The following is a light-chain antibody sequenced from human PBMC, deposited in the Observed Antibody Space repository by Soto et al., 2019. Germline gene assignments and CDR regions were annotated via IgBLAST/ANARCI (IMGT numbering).Light chain of an antibody. J-gene: IGLJ3*02. CDR2: DVS. CDR3: SSYTTSTSLL. V-gene: IGLV2-14*03. Sequence: QSVLTQPASVSGSPGQSITISCSGTSSDVGAHKYVSWYQQHPGKAPKLIIYDVSIRPSGVSSRFSGSKSGNTASLTISGLQAEDEADYYCSSYTTSTSLLFGGGTKLTVL. CDR1: SSDVGAHKY.